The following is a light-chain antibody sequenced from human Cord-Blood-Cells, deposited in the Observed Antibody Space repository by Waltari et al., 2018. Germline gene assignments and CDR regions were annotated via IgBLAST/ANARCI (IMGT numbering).Light chain of an antibody. CDR1: SSNIGAGYD. Sequence: QSVLTQPPSVSGAPGQRVTISCTGSSSNIGAGYDVHWYQQLPGTAPKLLIYGNSNLPSGVPDRFSGSKSGTSASLAITGRQAEDEADYYCQSYDSSLSGVVFGGGTKLTVL. CDR2: GNS. J-gene: IGLJ2*01. V-gene: IGLV1-40*01. CDR3: QSYDSSLSGVV.